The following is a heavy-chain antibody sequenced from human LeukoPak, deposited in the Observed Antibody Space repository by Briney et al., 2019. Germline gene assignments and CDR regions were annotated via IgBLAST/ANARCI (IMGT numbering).Heavy chain of an antibody. J-gene: IGHJ4*02. Sequence: ASVKVSCKASGYTFTSYGISWVRQAPEQGLEWMGWISAYNGNTNYAQKLQGRVTMTTDTSTSTAYMELRSLRSDDTAVYYCARAIAVAGPTMNWGQGTLVTVSS. CDR1: GYTFTSYG. V-gene: IGHV1-18*01. CDR2: ISAYNGNT. CDR3: ARAIAVAGPTMN. D-gene: IGHD6-19*01.